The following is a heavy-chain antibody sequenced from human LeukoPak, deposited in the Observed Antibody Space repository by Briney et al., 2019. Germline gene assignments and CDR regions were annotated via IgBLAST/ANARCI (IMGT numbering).Heavy chain of an antibody. CDR1: GFTFSSYA. CDR3: AKGPVEQLVRYYFDY. Sequence: PGGSLRLSCAASGFTFSSYAMSWVRQAPGKGLEWVSAISGSGGSTYYADSVKGRFTISRDNSKNTPYLQMNSLRAEDTAVYYCAKGPVEQLVRYYFDYWGQGTLVTVSS. CDR2: ISGSGGST. J-gene: IGHJ4*02. D-gene: IGHD6-13*01. V-gene: IGHV3-23*01.